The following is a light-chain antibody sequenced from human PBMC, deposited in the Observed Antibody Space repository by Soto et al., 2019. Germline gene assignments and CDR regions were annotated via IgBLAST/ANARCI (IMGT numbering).Light chain of an antibody. CDR2: GAS. J-gene: IGKJ4*01. Sequence: EIVMTQSPATLSVSPGERATLSCRASQSVSSKLAWYQQKPGQAPRLLSFGASTRATGIPARFSGSGSGTEFTLTISSLQSEDFAVYYCQQYNNWPLTFGGGTQVEIK. CDR3: QQYNNWPLT. CDR1: QSVSSK. V-gene: IGKV3-15*01.